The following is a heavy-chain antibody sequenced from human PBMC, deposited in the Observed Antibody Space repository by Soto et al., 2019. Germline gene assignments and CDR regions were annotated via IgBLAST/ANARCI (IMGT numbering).Heavy chain of an antibody. D-gene: IGHD5-12*01. CDR2: IYHSGST. J-gene: IGHJ4*02. CDR1: GGSISSRNW. Sequence: SDTLSLTCAVSGGSISSRNWGSWVRQHLGKGLEWIGEIYHSGSTNYNSALKSRVTISVDKSKNQFSLKLSSVTAADTAVYYCARDLRWLRLPFYWGKGTLVTVSS. V-gene: IGHV4-4*02. CDR3: ARDLRWLRLPFY.